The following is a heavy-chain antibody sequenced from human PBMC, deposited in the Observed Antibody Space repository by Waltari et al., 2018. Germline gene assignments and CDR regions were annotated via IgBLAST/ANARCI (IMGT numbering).Heavy chain of an antibody. J-gene: IGHJ5*02. D-gene: IGHD2-2*01. V-gene: IGHV1-2*02. CDR3: ARDPYCSSTSCYWNWFDP. CDR1: GYTFTGYY. CDR2: INPNSGGT. Sequence: QVQLVQSGAEVKKTGASVKVSCKASGYTFTGYYMHWMRQAPGQGLEWMGWINPNSGGTNYEQKFQGRVTMTRDTSINTAYMELSSLRSDDTAVYYCARDPYCSSTSCYWNWFDPWGQGTLVTVSS.